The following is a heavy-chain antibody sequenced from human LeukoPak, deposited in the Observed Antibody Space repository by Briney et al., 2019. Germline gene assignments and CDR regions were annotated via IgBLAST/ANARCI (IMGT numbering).Heavy chain of an antibody. J-gene: IGHJ6*02. CDR1: GGSISSSSYY. CDR3: AREGIGYSGYGGQGMDV. Sequence: SETLSLTCTVSGGSISSSSYYWGWIRQPPGKGLEWIGSIYYSGSTYYNPSLKSRVTISVDTSKNQFSLKLSSVTAADTAVYYCAREGIGYSGYGGQGMDVWGQGTTVTVSS. CDR2: IYYSGST. V-gene: IGHV4-39*07. D-gene: IGHD5-12*01.